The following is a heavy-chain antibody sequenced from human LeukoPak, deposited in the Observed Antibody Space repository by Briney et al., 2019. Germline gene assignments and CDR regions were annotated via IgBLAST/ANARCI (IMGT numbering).Heavy chain of an antibody. CDR2: ISSNGGST. CDR1: GFTFSSYA. CDR3: ARGGRSSSSWYVIY. D-gene: IGHD6-13*01. Sequence: GVSLRLSCAASGFTFSSYAMHWVRQAPGKGLEYVSAISSNGGSTYYANSVKGRFTISRDNSKNTLYLQMGSLRAEDMAVYYCARGGRSSSSWYVIYWGQGTLVTVSS. V-gene: IGHV3-64*01. J-gene: IGHJ4*02.